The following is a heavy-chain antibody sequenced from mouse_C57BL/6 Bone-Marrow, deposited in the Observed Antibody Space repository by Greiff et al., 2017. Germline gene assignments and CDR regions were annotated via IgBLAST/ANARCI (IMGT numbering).Heavy chain of an antibody. CDR3: TSSYYYGSPWYFDV. V-gene: IGHV6-6*01. Sequence: EVQLVESGGGLVQPGGSMKLSCAASGFTFSDAWMDWVRQSPEKGLEWVAEIRNKANNHATYYAESVKGRFTISRDDSKSSVYLQMNSLRAEDTGIYYCTSSYYYGSPWYFDVWGTGTTVTVSS. D-gene: IGHD1-1*01. CDR2: IRNKANNHAT. CDR1: GFTFSDAW. J-gene: IGHJ1*03.